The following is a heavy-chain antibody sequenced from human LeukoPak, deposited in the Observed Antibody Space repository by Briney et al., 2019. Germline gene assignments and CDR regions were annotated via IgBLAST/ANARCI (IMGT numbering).Heavy chain of an antibody. V-gene: IGHV3-48*04. Sequence: GGSLRLSCAASGFTFSSSAMTWVRQAPGKGLEWVSYISSSSSTIYYADSVKGRFTISRDNAKNSLYLQMNSLRAEDTAVYYCVGGYDFDYWGQGTLVTVSS. CDR3: VGGYDFDY. D-gene: IGHD5-12*01. J-gene: IGHJ4*02. CDR1: GFTFSSSA. CDR2: ISSSSSTI.